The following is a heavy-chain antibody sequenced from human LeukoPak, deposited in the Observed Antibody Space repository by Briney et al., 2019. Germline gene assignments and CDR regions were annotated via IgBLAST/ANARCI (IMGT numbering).Heavy chain of an antibody. D-gene: IGHD4-17*01. V-gene: IGHV4-39*07. CDR3: ARLVTVTTGDYFDY. Sequence: SETLSLTCTVSGGSISSSGYYWGWIRQTPGKGLEWIGSIYYSGSNYHNPSLKSRVTISVDTSKNQFSLKLSSVTAADTAVYYCARLVTVTTGDYFDYWGQGNLVTVSS. J-gene: IGHJ4*02. CDR2: IYYSGSN. CDR1: GGSISSSGYY.